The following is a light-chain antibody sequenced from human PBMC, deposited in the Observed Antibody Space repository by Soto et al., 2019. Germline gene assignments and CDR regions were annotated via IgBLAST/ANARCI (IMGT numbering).Light chain of an antibody. V-gene: IGKV3-20*01. CDR3: QQFGSSIPHT. J-gene: IGKJ2*01. CDR2: GAS. Sequence: EIVMTQSPGTLSLSPGERATISCRASQVIGSRYLAWYHQKSGQAPRLLIYGASSRATGIPDRFSGSGSGTDFTLTISRLDPEDFGVYYCQQFGSSIPHTFGQWTKLEIK. CDR1: QVIGSRY.